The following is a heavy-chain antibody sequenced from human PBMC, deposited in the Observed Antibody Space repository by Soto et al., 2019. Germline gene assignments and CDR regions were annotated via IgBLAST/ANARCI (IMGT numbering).Heavy chain of an antibody. J-gene: IGHJ4*02. D-gene: IGHD3-10*01. CDR2: IWYDGSNK. Sequence: QVQLVESGGGVVQPGRSLRLSCAASGFTFSSYGMHWVRQAPGKGLEWEAVIWYDGSNKYYADSVKGRFTISRDNSKNTLYLQMNSLRAEDTAVYYCARSDGVRGVIINTYYFDYWGQGTLVTVSS. CDR3: ARSDGVRGVIINTYYFDY. V-gene: IGHV3-33*01. CDR1: GFTFSSYG.